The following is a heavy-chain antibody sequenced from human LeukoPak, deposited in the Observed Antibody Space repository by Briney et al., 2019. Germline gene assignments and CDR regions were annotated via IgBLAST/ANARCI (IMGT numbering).Heavy chain of an antibody. CDR1: GFTFSSYG. CDR3: AKDIGSGYSYGFDAFDI. V-gene: IGHV3-30*02. Sequence: GGSLRLSCAASGFTFSSYGMHWVRQAPGKGLEWVAFIRYDGSNKYYADSVKGRFTISRDNSKSTLYLQMNSLRAEDTAVYCCAKDIGSGYSYGFDAFDIWGQGTMVTVSS. D-gene: IGHD5-18*01. CDR2: IRYDGSNK. J-gene: IGHJ3*02.